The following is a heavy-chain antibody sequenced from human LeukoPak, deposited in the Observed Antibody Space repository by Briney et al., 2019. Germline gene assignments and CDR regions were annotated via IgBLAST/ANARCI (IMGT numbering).Heavy chain of an antibody. CDR2: IKQDGSEK. Sequence: GGSLRLSCAASGFTFSNLWMSWVRPAQGQGLKWVANIKQDGSEKYYVDSVKGRFTISRDNAQNSLYLQMNSLRAEDTAIYYCATSTAAAGTDWGQGTLVTVSS. J-gene: IGHJ4*02. CDR1: GFTFSNLW. D-gene: IGHD6-13*01. CDR3: ATSTAAAGTD. V-gene: IGHV3-7*03.